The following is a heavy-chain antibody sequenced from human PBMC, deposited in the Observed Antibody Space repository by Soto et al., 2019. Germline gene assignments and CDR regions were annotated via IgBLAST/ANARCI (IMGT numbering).Heavy chain of an antibody. Sequence: PSETLSLTCAVYGGSFSGYYWSWIRQPPGKGLEWIGEINHSGSTNYNPSLKSRVTISVDTSKNQFSLKLSSVTAADTAVYYCALILTGYYKGGMDVWGQGTTVTVSS. V-gene: IGHV4-34*01. CDR2: INHSGST. D-gene: IGHD3-9*01. CDR1: GGSFSGYY. J-gene: IGHJ6*02. CDR3: ALILTGYYKGGMDV.